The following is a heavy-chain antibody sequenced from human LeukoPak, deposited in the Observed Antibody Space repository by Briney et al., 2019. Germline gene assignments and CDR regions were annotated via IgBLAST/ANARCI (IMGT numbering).Heavy chain of an antibody. CDR1: GYTFTSYG. CDR2: ISAYNGNT. V-gene: IGHV1-18*01. J-gene: IGHJ6*02. D-gene: IGHD5-12*01. CDR3: ARVPVDIVATMPYYYGMDV. Sequence: GASVKVSCKASGYTFTSYGISWVRQAPGQGLEWMGWISAYNGNTNYAQKLQGRVTMTTDTSTSTAYMELRSLRSDDTAVYYCARVPVDIVATMPYYYGMDVWGQGTTVTVSS.